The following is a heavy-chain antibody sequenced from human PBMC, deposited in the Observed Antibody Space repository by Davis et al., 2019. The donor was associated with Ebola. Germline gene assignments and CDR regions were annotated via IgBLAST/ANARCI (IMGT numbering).Heavy chain of an antibody. CDR3: ARLSPLGTTVDY. CDR2: ISHSGNT. CDR1: NDSISSDGFF. D-gene: IGHD1-7*01. V-gene: IGHV4-31*03. J-gene: IGHJ4*02. Sequence: PSETLSLTCSVSNDSISSDGFFWSWIRQHPGQGLEWLGYISHSGNTYYDPSLQSRVTISMETSKQFSLRLTSVTAADTAFYYCARLSPLGTTVDYWGQGTLVTVSS.